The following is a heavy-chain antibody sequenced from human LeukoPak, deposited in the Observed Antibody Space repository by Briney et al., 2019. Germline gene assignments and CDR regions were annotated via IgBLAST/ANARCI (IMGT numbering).Heavy chain of an antibody. CDR2: IKSKTDGGTT. CDR3: LGRGGC. CDR1: GFTFSNAW. Sequence: KPGGSLRLSCAASGFTFSNAWMSWVSQAPGKGLEWLGRIKSKTDGGTTDYAAPVKGRFTISRDDSKNTLYLQMSSLKTEDTAVYYCLGRGGCWGQGTLVTVSS. J-gene: IGHJ4*02. D-gene: IGHD3-10*01. V-gene: IGHV3-15*01.